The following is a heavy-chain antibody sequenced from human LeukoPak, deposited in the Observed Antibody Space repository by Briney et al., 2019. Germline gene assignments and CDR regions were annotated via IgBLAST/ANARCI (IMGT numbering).Heavy chain of an antibody. CDR2: IRSEANSYAA. CDR1: GFTFSGSA. CDR3: AKVPPFGSPYYSDY. D-gene: IGHD1-26*01. J-gene: IGHJ4*02. Sequence: GGSLRLSCAASGFTFSGSAMHWVRQASGKGLEWVGRIRSEANSYAAAYAASVKGRFTISRDDSKNTAYLQMNSLKTEDTAVYYCAKVPPFGSPYYSDYWGQGTLVTVSS. V-gene: IGHV3-73*01.